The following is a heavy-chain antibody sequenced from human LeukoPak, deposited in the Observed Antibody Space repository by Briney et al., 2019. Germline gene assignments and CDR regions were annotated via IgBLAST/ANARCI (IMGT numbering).Heavy chain of an antibody. V-gene: IGHV4-59*01. J-gene: IGHJ6*03. CDR1: GGSISSYY. CDR3: ARDPKNFYDSKFDYFHMDV. Sequence: SETLSLTCTVSGGSISSYYWSWLRQPPGKGLEWIGYIYYSGSTNYNPSLKSRVTMSVDTSKNQFSLKLRSVTAADTAVYYCARDPKNFYDSKFDYFHMDVWGKGATVTISS. CDR2: IYYSGST. D-gene: IGHD3-22*01.